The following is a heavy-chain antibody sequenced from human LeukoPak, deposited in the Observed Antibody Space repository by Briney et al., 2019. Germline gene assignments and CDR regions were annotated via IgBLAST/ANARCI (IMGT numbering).Heavy chain of an antibody. J-gene: IGHJ4*02. Sequence: NPSETLSLTCTVSGGSISNSRFYWGWIRQSPGKGLEWIGHIYYTGRTQDNPSLKSRVSISIDTSKSQFSLRLTSVTAADTAIYFCATPQSGDHSTIDCWGQGTLVIVSS. CDR1: GGSISNSRFY. D-gene: IGHD5-12*01. CDR3: ATPQSGDHSTIDC. V-gene: IGHV4-39*07. CDR2: IYYTGRT.